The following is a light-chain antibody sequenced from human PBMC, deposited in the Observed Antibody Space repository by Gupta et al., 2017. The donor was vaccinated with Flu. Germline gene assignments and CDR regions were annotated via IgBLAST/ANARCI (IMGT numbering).Light chain of an antibody. CDR3: QQYGSSPT. J-gene: IGKJ1*01. CDR1: QGLSNNY. CDR2: GAS. V-gene: IGKV3-20*01. Sequence: EIVLTQSPGILSLSPGQRATLSCRASQGLSNNYVAWYQQKPGQAPRLLIFGASDRATGIPDRFSGSGSGTVFTLTISRLEPADFAVYYCQQYGSSPTFGQGTKVEI.